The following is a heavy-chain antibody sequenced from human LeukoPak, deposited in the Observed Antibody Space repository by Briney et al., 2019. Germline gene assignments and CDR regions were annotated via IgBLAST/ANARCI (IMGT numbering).Heavy chain of an antibody. CDR2: ISGSGGST. CDR1: GFTFSSYA. D-gene: IGHD1-26*01. J-gene: IGHJ4*02. V-gene: IGHV3-23*01. CDR3: AKSQDGGRLFHFDY. Sequence: GGSLRLSWAASGFTFSSYAMSWVRQAPGKGLKWVSVISGSGGSTYSADSVKGRFTISRDNSKNTLYLQMNSLRAEDTAVYFCAKSQDGGRLFHFDYWGQGTLVTVSS.